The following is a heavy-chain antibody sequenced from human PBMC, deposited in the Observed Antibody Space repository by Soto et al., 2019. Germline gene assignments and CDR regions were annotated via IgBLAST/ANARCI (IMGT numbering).Heavy chain of an antibody. V-gene: IGHV3-48*03. CDR3: ARDRDELVGIFPYYYGMDV. CDR2: ISSSGRT. D-gene: IGHD2-21*01. J-gene: IGHJ6*02. CDR1: GFTFSSYE. Sequence: PGGSLRLSCAASGFTFSSYEMNWVRQAPGKGLEWVSYISSSGRTTYSVKGRFTISRDNAKNSLSLQMNSLRADDTAVYYCARDRDELVGIFPYYYGMDVWGQGTTVTVSS.